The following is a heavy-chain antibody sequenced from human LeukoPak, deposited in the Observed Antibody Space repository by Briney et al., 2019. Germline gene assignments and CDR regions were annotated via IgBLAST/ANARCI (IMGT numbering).Heavy chain of an antibody. CDR3: AALDYGDYHVDY. J-gene: IGHJ4*02. Sequence: GGSLRLSCAASGFTFSNYSVSWVRQAPGKGLEWVSYISSSGSTTYYADSVKGRFTISRDNAKNSLYLQMNSLRAEDTAVYYCAALDYGDYHVDYWGQGTLVTVSS. V-gene: IGHV3-11*01. CDR2: ISSSGSTT. D-gene: IGHD4-17*01. CDR1: GFTFSNYS.